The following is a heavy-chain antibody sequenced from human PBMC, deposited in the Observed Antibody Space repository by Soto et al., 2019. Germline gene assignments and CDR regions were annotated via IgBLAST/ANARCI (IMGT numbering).Heavy chain of an antibody. V-gene: IGHV3-33*01. J-gene: IGHJ5*02. CDR2: IWYDGSNK. Sequence: GGSLRLSCAASGFTFSSYGMHWVRQAPGKGLEWVAVIWYDGSNKYYADSVKGRFTISRDNSKNTLYLQMNSLRAEDTAVYYCARAPTDENWFDPWGQGTLVTVSS. CDR3: ARAPTDENWFDP. CDR1: GFTFSSYG.